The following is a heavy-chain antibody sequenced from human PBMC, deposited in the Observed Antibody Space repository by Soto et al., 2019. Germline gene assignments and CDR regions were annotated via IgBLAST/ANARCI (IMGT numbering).Heavy chain of an antibody. CDR1: GGTFSSYA. J-gene: IGHJ6*02. Sequence: ASVKVSCKASGGTFSSYAISWVRQAPGQGLEWMGGIIPIFGTANYAQKFQGRVTITADESTSTAYMELSSLRSEDTAVYYCGTTTLGYSYGLGYYYGMDVWGQGTTVTVSS. CDR3: GTTTLGYSYGLGYYYGMDV. CDR2: IIPIFGTA. V-gene: IGHV1-69*13. D-gene: IGHD5-18*01.